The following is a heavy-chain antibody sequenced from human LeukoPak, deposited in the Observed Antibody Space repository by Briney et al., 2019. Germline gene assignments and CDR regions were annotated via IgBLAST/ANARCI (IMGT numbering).Heavy chain of an antibody. CDR1: GFTFSIYG. V-gene: IGHV3-30*02. CDR3: AREEWELLESTFDY. CDR2: IQYDGTDI. J-gene: IGHJ4*02. Sequence: GGSLGLSCAASGFTFSIYGMHWVRQAPGKGLEWVAYIQYDGTDIHYTDSVKGRFTISRDNSKNTLYLQMDSLRPDDTAVYYCAREEWELLESTFDYWGQGTLVTVSS. D-gene: IGHD1-26*01.